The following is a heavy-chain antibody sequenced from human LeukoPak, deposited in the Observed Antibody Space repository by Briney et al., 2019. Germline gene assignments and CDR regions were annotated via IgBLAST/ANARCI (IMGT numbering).Heavy chain of an antibody. J-gene: IGHJ4*02. CDR3: ARDSGWGNDY. V-gene: IGHV3-7*01. CDR2: IKQDGSEK. Sequence: PGGSLRLSCAASGFTFRTYAMTWVRQAPGKGLEWVANIKQDGSEKYYVDSVKGRFTISRDNAKNSVYLQMNSLRAEDTAVYYCARDSGWGNDYWGQGTLVTVSS. CDR1: GFTFRTYA. D-gene: IGHD6-19*01.